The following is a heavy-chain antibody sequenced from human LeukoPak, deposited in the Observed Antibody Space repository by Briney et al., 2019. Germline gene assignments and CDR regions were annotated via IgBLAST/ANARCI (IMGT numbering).Heavy chain of an antibody. V-gene: IGHV4-38-2*02. CDR2: IYHSGST. J-gene: IGHJ4*02. CDR3: ARDPAVAAAGTADY. Sequence: SETLSLTCTVSGYSISSGYYWGWIRQPPGKGLEWIGSIYHSGSTYYNPSLKSRVTISVDTSKNQFSLKLSSVTAADTAVYYCARDPAVAAAGTADYWGQGTLVTVSS. CDR1: GYSISSGYY. D-gene: IGHD6-13*01.